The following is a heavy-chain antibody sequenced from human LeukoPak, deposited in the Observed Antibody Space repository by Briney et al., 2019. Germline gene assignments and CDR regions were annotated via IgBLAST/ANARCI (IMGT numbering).Heavy chain of an antibody. CDR1: GGSISSCY. CDR3: AIDSSQYRTSSGIDY. J-gene: IGHJ4*02. CDR2: IYTSGST. Sequence: PSETLSLTCTVSGGSISSCYWSWIRQPAGKGLEWIGRIYTSGSTNYNPSLKSRVTISVDKSKNQFSLKLSSVTAADTAVYYCAIDSSQYRTSSGIDYWGQGTLVTVSS. D-gene: IGHD6-6*01. V-gene: IGHV4-4*07.